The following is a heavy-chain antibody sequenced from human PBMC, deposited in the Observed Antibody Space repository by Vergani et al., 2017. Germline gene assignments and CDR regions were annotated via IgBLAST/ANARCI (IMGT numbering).Heavy chain of an antibody. J-gene: IGHJ4*02. D-gene: IGHD1-26*01. CDR2: IYYSGST. Sequence: QVQLQESGPGLVKPSETLSLTCTVSGGSISSYYWSWIRQPPGKGLEWIGYIYYSGSTNYNPSLKSRVTISVDTSKNQFSLKLSSVTAADTAVYFCARGQWVFEKWGPGIHVTVSS. CDR3: ARGQWVFEK. V-gene: IGHV4-59*01. CDR1: GGSISSYY.